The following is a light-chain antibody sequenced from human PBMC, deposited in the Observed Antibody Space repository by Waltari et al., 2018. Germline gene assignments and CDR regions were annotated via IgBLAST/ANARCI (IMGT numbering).Light chain of an antibody. CDR2: DAS. Sequence: DIQMTQSPSTLSASVGDRVTITCRASQTIDNYLARYQQKPGEAPKVMIYDASTLETGVPSRFSGSGFGTDFSLTISSLQPDDFATYWCQQYNIYSPQAFGQGTKVEVK. CDR3: QQYNIYSPQA. J-gene: IGKJ1*01. CDR1: QTIDNY. V-gene: IGKV1-5*01.